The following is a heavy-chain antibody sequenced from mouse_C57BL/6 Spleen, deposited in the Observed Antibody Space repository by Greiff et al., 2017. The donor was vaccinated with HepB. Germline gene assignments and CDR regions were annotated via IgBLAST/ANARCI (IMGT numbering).Heavy chain of an antibody. CDR2: IYPGGGYT. CDR3: ARGPGYGSSYWYFDV. Sequence: VKLQESGAELVRPGTSVKMSCKASGYTFTNYWIGWAKQRPGHGLEWIGDIYPGGGYTNYNEKFKGKATLTADKSSSTAYMQFSSLTSEDSAIYYCARGPGYGSSYWYFDVWGTGTTVTVSS. CDR1: GYTFTNYW. J-gene: IGHJ1*03. D-gene: IGHD1-1*01. V-gene: IGHV1-63*01.